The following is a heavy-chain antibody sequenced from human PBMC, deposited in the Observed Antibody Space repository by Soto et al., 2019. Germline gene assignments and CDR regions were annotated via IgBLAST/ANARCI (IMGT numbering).Heavy chain of an antibody. Sequence: GGSLRLSCAASGFTFSSYSMNWVRQAPGKGLEWVSYISSSSSTIYYADSVKGRFTISRDNAKNSLYLQMNSLRAEDTAVYYCARDRQYMDVWGKGTTVTVSS. CDR1: GFTFSSYS. J-gene: IGHJ6*03. CDR3: ARDRQYMDV. V-gene: IGHV3-48*01. CDR2: ISSSSSTI.